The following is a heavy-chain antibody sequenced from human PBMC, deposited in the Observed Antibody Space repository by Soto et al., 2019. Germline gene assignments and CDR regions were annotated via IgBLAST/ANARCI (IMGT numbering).Heavy chain of an antibody. Sequence: SETLSLTCTVSGGSISSSSYYWGWIRQPPGKGLEWIGSIYYSGSTYYNPSLKSRVTISVDTSKNQFSLKLTSVTAADTAMYYCARGGRSAYYYYMGVWGKGTTVTVSS. V-gene: IGHV4-39*07. CDR3: ARGGRSAYYYYMGV. J-gene: IGHJ6*03. CDR2: IYYSGST. CDR1: GGSISSSSYY.